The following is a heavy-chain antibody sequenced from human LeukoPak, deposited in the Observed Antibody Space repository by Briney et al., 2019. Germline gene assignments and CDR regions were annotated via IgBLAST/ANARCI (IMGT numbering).Heavy chain of an antibody. CDR2: TYYRSKWYN. CDR3: ARERSYDAFDI. D-gene: IGHD3-10*01. CDR1: GVSVSSNSAA. J-gene: IGHJ3*02. Sequence: SQTVSLTCAISGVSVSSNSAAWHWTRQSPSRGLERLGRTYYRSKWYNDYAVSVKSRLPINRYTSKNLFSLPLISVTPEHTAVYFCARERSYDAFDICGQGTMVTVSP. V-gene: IGHV6-1*01.